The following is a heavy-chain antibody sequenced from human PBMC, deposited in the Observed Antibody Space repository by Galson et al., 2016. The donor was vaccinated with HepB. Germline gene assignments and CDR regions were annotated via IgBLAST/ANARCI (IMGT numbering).Heavy chain of an antibody. Sequence: SLRLSCAASGFTFSNYAMSWVRQAPGKGLSWVSAISGSGDDSYVADSVKGRFAISRDNSRNTLYLQMSSLRAEDTAVYYCAKDLAYTSSYPGEVWGQGTTVTVSS. J-gene: IGHJ6*02. D-gene: IGHD6-13*01. CDR2: ISGSGDDS. CDR3: AKDLAYTSSYPGEV. V-gene: IGHV3-23*01. CDR1: GFTFSNYA.